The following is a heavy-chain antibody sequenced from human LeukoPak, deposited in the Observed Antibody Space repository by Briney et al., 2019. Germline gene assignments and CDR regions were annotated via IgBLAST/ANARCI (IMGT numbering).Heavy chain of an antibody. CDR2: IIPIFGTA. V-gene: IGHV1-69*13. Sequence: GASVKVSCKASGGTFSSYAISWVRQAPGQGLEWMGGIIPIFGTANYAQKFQGRVTITADESTSTAYMELSSLRSEDTAVYYCASVPVNVGYSYGYHFDYWGQGTLVTVSS. CDR1: GGTFSSYA. D-gene: IGHD5-18*01. CDR3: ASVPVNVGYSYGYHFDY. J-gene: IGHJ4*02.